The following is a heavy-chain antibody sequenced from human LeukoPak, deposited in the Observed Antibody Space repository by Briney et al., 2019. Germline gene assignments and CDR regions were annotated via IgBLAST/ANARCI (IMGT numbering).Heavy chain of an antibody. CDR3: ARSKYYYGSGSSAYYYMDV. D-gene: IGHD3-10*01. CDR1: GFTFSDYY. CDR2: ISSSGSTI. J-gene: IGHJ6*03. Sequence: GGSLRLSCAASGFTFSDYYMSWIRQAPGKGLEWVSYISSSGSTIYYADSVKGRFTISRDNAKNSLYLQMNSLRAEDTAVYYCARSKYYYGSGSSAYYYMDVWGKGTTVTISS. V-gene: IGHV3-11*04.